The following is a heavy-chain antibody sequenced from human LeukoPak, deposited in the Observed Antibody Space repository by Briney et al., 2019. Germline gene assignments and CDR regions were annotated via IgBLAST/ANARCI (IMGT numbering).Heavy chain of an antibody. CDR3: ARFARVGVVVITTPELGIFDY. V-gene: IGHV4-34*01. J-gene: IGHJ4*02. CDR1: GGSFSGYY. Sequence: SETLSLTCAVYGGSFSGYYWSWIRQPPGKGLEWIGEINHSGSTNYNPSLKSRVTISVDTSKNQFSLKLSSVTAADTAVYYCARFARVGVVVITTPELGIFDYRGQGTLVTVSS. CDR2: INHSGST. D-gene: IGHD3-22*01.